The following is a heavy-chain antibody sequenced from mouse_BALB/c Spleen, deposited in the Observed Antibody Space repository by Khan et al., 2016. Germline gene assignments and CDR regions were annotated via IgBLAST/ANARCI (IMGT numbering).Heavy chain of an antibody. D-gene: IGHD2-2*01. J-gene: IGHJ3*01. CDR1: GYTISSYW. Sequence: QVQLQQAGTELMKPGASAKISCKATGYTISSYWIEWVKQRPGHGLEGVGEILRGSGNTNYNEKFKGTATFPADTSSTTAYMQLRSLTSEYSAFYYCARIYFGYDVSWFAYWCQGTLITVSA. V-gene: IGHV1-9*01. CDR3: ARIYFGYDVSWFAY. CDR2: ILRGSGNT.